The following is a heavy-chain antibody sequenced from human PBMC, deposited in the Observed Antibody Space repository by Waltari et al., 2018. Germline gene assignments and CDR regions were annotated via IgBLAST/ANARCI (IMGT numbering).Heavy chain of an antibody. CDR3: ATVLGSSALISAFDI. D-gene: IGHD6-19*01. V-gene: IGHV1-24*01. CDR2: FDPEEGET. Sequence: QVQLVQSGAEVKKPGASVKVSCKVSGYTLTELSMHWVRQAPGKGLEWMGGFDPEEGETSYAQKFQGRVNMTEDTSTDTAYMELSSLRSEDTAVYYCATVLGSSALISAFDIWGQGTMVTVSS. J-gene: IGHJ3*02. CDR1: GYTLTELS.